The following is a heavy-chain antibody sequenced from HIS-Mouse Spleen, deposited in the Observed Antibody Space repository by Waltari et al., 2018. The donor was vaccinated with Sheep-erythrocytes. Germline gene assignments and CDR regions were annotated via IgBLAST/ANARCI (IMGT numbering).Heavy chain of an antibody. Sequence: QVQLVQSGAEVKKPGASVKVSCKASGYTFTSYDINWVRQATGQGREWMGWRDPNSGNTCYAQKFQGRVTMTRNTSISTAYMELSSLRSEDTAVYYCARGFWVYSSSSGFDYWGQGTLVTVSS. D-gene: IGHD6-6*01. CDR1: GYTFTSYD. V-gene: IGHV1-8*01. CDR2: RDPNSGNT. CDR3: ARGFWVYSSSSGFDY. J-gene: IGHJ4*02.